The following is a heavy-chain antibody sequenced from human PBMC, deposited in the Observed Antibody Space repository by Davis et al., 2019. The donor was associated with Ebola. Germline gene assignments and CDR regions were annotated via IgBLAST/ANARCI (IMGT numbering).Heavy chain of an antibody. CDR3: ARRPVRLMQSFDY. D-gene: IGHD2-8*01. Sequence: PSETLSLTCTVSGGSISSYYWSWIRQPPGKGLEWIGYIYYSGSTYYNPSLKSRVTISVDTSKNQFSLKLSSVTAADTAVYYCARRPVRLMQSFDYWGQGTLVTVSS. CDR2: IYYSGST. CDR1: GGSISSYY. V-gene: IGHV4-59*08. J-gene: IGHJ4*02.